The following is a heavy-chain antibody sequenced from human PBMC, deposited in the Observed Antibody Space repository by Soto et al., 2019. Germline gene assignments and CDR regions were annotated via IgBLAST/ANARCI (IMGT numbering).Heavy chain of an antibody. CDR1: GFSFSNYG. CDR2: ISSSSYI. D-gene: IGHD2-2*01. CDR3: ARSDCTSTSCYVVWFDP. V-gene: IGHV3-21*01. J-gene: IGHJ5*02. Sequence: EVQLVESGGGLVKPGGSLRLSCAASGFSFSNYGMNWVRQAPGKGLEWVSSISSSSYISYADSVKGRFTISRDNAKNSVYLQMNSLRAEDTAVYYCARSDCTSTSCYVVWFDPWGQGTLVTVSS.